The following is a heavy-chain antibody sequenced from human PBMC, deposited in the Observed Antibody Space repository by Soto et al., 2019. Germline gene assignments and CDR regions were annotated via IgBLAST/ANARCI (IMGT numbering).Heavy chain of an antibody. Sequence: QVQLVESGGGVVQPGRSLRLSCAASGFTFSSYGIHWVRQAPGKGLEWVAVTSYDGSKKHYADSVKGRFTISRDNSKNTLFLQMDRLRSEDTAVYYCAKSHTDYFYAMDVWGQGTTVTVSS. CDR3: AKSHTDYFYAMDV. CDR2: TSYDGSKK. V-gene: IGHV3-30*18. J-gene: IGHJ6*02. CDR1: GFTFSSYG.